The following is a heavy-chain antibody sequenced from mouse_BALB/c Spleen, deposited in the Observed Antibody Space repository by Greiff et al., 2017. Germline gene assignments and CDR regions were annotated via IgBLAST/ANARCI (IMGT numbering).Heavy chain of an antibody. CDR3: ARGTARNAMDY. CDR2: ISTYYGDA. Sequence: VKLQESGAELVRPGVSVKISCKGSGYTFTDYAMHWVKQSHAKSLEWIGVISTYYGDASYNQKFKGKATMTVDKSSSTAYMELARLTSEDSAIYYCARGTARNAMDYWGQGTSVTVSS. CDR1: GYTFTDYA. J-gene: IGHJ4*01. V-gene: IGHV1S137*01. D-gene: IGHD3-2*01.